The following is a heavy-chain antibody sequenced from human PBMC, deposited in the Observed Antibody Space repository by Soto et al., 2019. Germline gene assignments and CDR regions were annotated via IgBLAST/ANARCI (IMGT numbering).Heavy chain of an antibody. V-gene: IGHV1-18*01. D-gene: IGHD6-13*01. CDR1: GYLFPSFG. CDR3: ARVHIRAAGVGVDY. J-gene: IGHJ4*02. CDR2: ISAHAGFT. Sequence: QVQLVQSGPELKMTGASVKVSCTASGYLFPSFGVSWVRQAPGQDLEWVGWISAHAGFTNYAQKFQGRATMSTHSSVATAYLEVRNLRPDDTAVYFCARVHIRAAGVGVDYWGQGTLVTVSS.